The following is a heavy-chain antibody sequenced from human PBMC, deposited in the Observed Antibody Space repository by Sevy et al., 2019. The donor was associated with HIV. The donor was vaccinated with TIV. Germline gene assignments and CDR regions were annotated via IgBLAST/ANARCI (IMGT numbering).Heavy chain of an antibody. CDR3: ARDYYDSSGYFSY. V-gene: IGHV3-30-3*01. D-gene: IGHD3-22*01. Sequence: GGSLRLSCAASGFTFSSYAMHWVHQAPGKGLEWVAVISYDGSNKYYADSVKGRFTISRDNSKNTLYLQMNSLRAEDTAVYYCARDYYDSSGYFSYWGQGTLVTVSS. J-gene: IGHJ4*02. CDR2: ISYDGSNK. CDR1: GFTFSSYA.